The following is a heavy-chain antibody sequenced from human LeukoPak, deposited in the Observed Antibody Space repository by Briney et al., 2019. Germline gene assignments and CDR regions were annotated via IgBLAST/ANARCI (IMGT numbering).Heavy chain of an antibody. V-gene: IGHV3-21*01. CDR2: ISSRSSYK. D-gene: IGHD1-1*01. CDR3: ARSAAGTYY. Sequence: PGGSLRLSCAASGFTFSSYAMSWVRQAPGKGLEWVSSISSRSSYKYYTDSVKGRFTISRDNAKNSLYLQMNSLRAEDTAVYYCARSAAGTYYWGQGTLVTVSS. CDR1: GFTFSSYA. J-gene: IGHJ4*02.